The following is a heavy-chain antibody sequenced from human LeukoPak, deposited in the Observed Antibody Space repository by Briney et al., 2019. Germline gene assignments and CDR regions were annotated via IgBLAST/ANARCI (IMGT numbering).Heavy chain of an antibody. CDR2: ISGSGGST. CDR3: AKDLAGSGSYSFDY. J-gene: IGHJ4*02. Sequence: GGSLRLSCAASGFXFSNYAINWVRQAPGRGLEWVSAISGSGGSTYYADSVKGRFTISRDNSKNTLYLQTNSLRAEDTAVYYCAKDLAGSGSYSFDYWGQGTLVTVSS. V-gene: IGHV3-23*01. D-gene: IGHD1-26*01. CDR1: GFXFSNYA.